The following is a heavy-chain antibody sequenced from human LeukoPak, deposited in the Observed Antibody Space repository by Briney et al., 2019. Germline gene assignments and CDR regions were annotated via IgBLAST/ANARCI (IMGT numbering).Heavy chain of an antibody. Sequence: GGSLRLSCAASGFTFSSYAMSWVRQAPGMGVEWVSSIGSSGDITYYADSVKGRFTISRDKSKNTLYLQMNSLRAEDTAVYYCARDIDNGDYVVYWGQGTLVTVSS. J-gene: IGHJ4*02. V-gene: IGHV3-23*01. CDR2: IGSSGDIT. CDR3: ARDIDNGDYVVY. CDR1: GFTFSSYA. D-gene: IGHD4-17*01.